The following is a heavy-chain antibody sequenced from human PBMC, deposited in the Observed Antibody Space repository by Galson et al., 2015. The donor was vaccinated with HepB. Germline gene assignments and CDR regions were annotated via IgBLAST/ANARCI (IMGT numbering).Heavy chain of an antibody. CDR1: GFTFSSYA. Sequence: SLRLSCAASGFTFSSYAMHWVRQAPGKGLEWVAVISYDGSNKYYADSVKGRFTISRDNSKNTLYLQMNSLRAEDTAVYYCARDSVRNSWYLEDAFDIWGQGTMVTVSS. CDR3: ARDSVRNSWYLEDAFDI. D-gene: IGHD6-13*01. V-gene: IGHV3-30*04. J-gene: IGHJ3*02. CDR2: ISYDGSNK.